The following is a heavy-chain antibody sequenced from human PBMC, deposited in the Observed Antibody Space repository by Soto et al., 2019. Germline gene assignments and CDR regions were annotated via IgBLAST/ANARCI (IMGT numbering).Heavy chain of an antibody. D-gene: IGHD6-25*01. CDR3: AVVDSTGNWFDP. J-gene: IGHJ5*02. V-gene: IGHV4-39*01. Sequence: QLQLQESGPGLVKPSETLSLTCTVSGGSISSSNFYWGWLRQTPGKGLEFIGSMYYSGTTYYNPSLKSRVTISVDTSKNQFTLKWISVTAADTAVYYCAVVDSTGNWFDPWGEGALVTVSS. CDR2: MYYSGTT. CDR1: GGSISSSNFY.